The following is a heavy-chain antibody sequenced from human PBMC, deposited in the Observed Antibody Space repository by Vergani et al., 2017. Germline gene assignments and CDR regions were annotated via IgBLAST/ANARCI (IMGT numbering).Heavy chain of an antibody. CDR3: GFSMVRSPRPDNWFDS. J-gene: IGHJ5*01. CDR1: GYSISRGFY. V-gene: IGHV4-38-2*02. D-gene: IGHD3-10*01. CDR2: MFHTGEA. Sequence: QIQLQESGPGLVKPSETLSLTCSVSGYSISRGFYWAWIRQTPEKGLEWIGGMFHTGEASNSPSLQSRVAFSMDTSKNQFSLHLTSVTAADTAVSFCGFSMVRSPRPDNWFDSWGRGTLVTVSS.